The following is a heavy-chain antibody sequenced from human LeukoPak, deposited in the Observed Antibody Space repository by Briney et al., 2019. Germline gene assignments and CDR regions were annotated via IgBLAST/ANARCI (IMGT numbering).Heavy chain of an antibody. D-gene: IGHD3-10*01. CDR2: IKQDGSEK. CDR3: ARLSRLLWFGELLSAFDI. CDR1: GFTFSSYW. Sequence: GSLRLSCAASGFTFSSYWMSWVRQAPGKGLEWVANIKQDGSEKYYVDSVKGRFTISRDNANNSLYLQMNSLRAEDTAVYYCARLSRLLWFGELLSAFDIWGQGTMVTVSS. V-gene: IGHV3-7*01. J-gene: IGHJ3*02.